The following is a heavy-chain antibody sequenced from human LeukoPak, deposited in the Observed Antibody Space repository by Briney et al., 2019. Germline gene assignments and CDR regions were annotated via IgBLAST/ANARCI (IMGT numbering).Heavy chain of an antibody. D-gene: IGHD5-12*01. CDR3: ARAPPLASYYYMDV. CDR2: ISSSSSYI. J-gene: IGHJ6*03. V-gene: IGHV3-21*01. CDR1: GFTFSSYS. Sequence: GGSLRLSCAASGFTFSSYSMNWVRQAPGKGLEWVSSISSSSSYIYYADSVKGRFTISRDNAKNSLYLQMNSLRAEDTAVYYCARAPPLASYYYMDVWGKGATVTVSS.